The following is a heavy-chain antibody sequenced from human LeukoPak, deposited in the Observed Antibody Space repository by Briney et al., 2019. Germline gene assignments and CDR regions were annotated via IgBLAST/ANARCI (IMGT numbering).Heavy chain of an antibody. J-gene: IGHJ6*03. CDR2: IYHSGST. Sequence: PSETLSLTCAVSGGSISISNWWSWVRQPPGEGLEWIGEIYHSGSTNYNPSLKSRVTISVDKSKNQFSLKLSSVTATDTAVYYCARTMAFNYYYYMDVWGKGTTVTVSS. V-gene: IGHV4-4*02. D-gene: IGHD3-10*01. CDR3: ARTMAFNYYYYMDV. CDR1: GGSISISNW.